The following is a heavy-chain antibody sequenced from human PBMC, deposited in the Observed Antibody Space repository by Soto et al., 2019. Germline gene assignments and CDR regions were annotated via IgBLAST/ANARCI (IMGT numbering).Heavy chain of an antibody. J-gene: IGHJ6*02. D-gene: IGHD3-9*01. V-gene: IGHV1-2*02. CDR1: GYTFTCYY. CDR2: INPNSGGT. CDR3: ARDIWRNDILTGYYHYYYYYGMDV. Sequence: ASVKVSCKASGYTFTCYYMHWVRQAPGQGLEWMGWINPNSGGTNYAQKFQGRVTMTRDTSISTAYMDLSRLRSDDTAVYYCARDIWRNDILTGYYHYYYYYGMDVWGQGTTVTVYS.